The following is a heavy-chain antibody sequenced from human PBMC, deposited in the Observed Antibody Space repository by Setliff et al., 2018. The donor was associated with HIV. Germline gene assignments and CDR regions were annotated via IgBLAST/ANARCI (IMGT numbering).Heavy chain of an antibody. Sequence: ASVKVSCKASEYIFANYAMNWVRQAPGQSLEWMGWINAGNGNTKYSQKFQGRVTITRDTSASTAYVEVNSLTSDDTAVYFCARGLRQLERSNYFDYWGQGTLVTVSS. V-gene: IGHV1-3*01. J-gene: IGHJ4*02. CDR2: INAGNGNT. CDR1: EYIFANYA. CDR3: ARGLRQLERSNYFDY. D-gene: IGHD1-1*01.